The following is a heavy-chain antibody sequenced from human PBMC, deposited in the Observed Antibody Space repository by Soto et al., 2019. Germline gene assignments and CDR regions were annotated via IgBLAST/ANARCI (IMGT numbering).Heavy chain of an antibody. V-gene: IGHV1-8*01. CDR1: GYTFTSYD. D-gene: IGHD2-15*01. CDR3: ARGRRCSGGSCYSSGYYYYMDV. J-gene: IGHJ6*03. CDR2: MNPNSGNT. Sequence: GASVQVSCKASGYTFTSYDINWVRQATGQGLEWMGLMNPNSGNTGYAQKFQGRVTMTRNTSISTAYMELSSLRSEDTAVYYCARGRRCSGGSCYSSGYYYYMDVWGKGTTVTVSS.